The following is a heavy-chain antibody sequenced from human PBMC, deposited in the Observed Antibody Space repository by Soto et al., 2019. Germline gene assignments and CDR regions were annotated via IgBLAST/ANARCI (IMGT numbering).Heavy chain of an antibody. V-gene: IGHV1-69*02. Sequence: QVQLVQSGAEVKKPGSSVKVSCRASGGTFSGYTLSWIRQAPGQGLEWMGRIIPMFGIVNYAQKFQGRVTMTADKSTSTTFMELSSLRSEAAAVYFCARVGPDYGDYGSFDSWGQGTLVTVSS. D-gene: IGHD4-17*01. J-gene: IGHJ4*02. CDR1: GGTFSGYT. CDR3: ARVGPDYGDYGSFDS. CDR2: IIPMFGIV.